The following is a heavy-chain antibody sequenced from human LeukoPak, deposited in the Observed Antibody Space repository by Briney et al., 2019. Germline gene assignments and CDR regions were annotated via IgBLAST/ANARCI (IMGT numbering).Heavy chain of an antibody. V-gene: IGHV4-4*07. D-gene: IGHD3-22*01. CDR1: GGSISNYY. CDR2: IYTSGST. CDR3: ARDSYYYDSSDYWFDY. J-gene: IGHJ4*02. Sequence: TSETLSLTCTVAGGSISNYYWSWIRQPAGKGLEWIGRIYTSGSTNYNPSLKSRVTMSVDTSKNQFSLKLSSVTAADTAVYYCARDSYYYDSSDYWFDYWGQGTLVTVSS.